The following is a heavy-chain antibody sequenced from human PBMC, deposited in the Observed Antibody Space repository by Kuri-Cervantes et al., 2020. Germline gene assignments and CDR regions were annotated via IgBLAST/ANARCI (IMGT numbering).Heavy chain of an antibody. D-gene: IGHD3-3*01. J-gene: IGHJ6*03. Sequence: ASVKVSCKASGYTFTGYYMHWVRQAPGQGLEWMGWINPNSGGTNYAQKFQGRVTMTRNTSISTAYMELSSLRSEDTAVYYCARVTFVGVVILGGVGYMDVWGKGTTVTVSS. V-gene: IGHV1-2*02. CDR1: GYTFTGYY. CDR3: ARVTFVGVVILGGVGYMDV. CDR2: INPNSGGT.